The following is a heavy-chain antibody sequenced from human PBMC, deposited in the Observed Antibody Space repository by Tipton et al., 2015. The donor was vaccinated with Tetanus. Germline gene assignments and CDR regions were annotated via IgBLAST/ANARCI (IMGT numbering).Heavy chain of an antibody. Sequence: QVQLVQSGAEVKKPGASVKVSCKASGYTFTGYYIHWVRQAPGQGLEWMGRINPNSDGTNYAQKFQGRVTITADKSTYTAYMELSSLTSEDTAVYYCARDWTGTGVDDAFDLWGQGTVVTVSS. CDR1: GYTFTGYY. CDR3: ARDWTGTGVDDAFDL. J-gene: IGHJ3*01. CDR2: INPNSDGT. V-gene: IGHV1-2*06. D-gene: IGHD1-1*01.